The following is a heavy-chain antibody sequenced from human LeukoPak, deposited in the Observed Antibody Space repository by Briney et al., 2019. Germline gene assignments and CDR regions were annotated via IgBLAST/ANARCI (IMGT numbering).Heavy chain of an antibody. CDR2: IYPGDSET. V-gene: IGHV5-51*01. J-gene: IGHJ5*02. CDR3: ARQYYGSGSFLNWFDP. Sequence: HGESLQISCKGSGYSFTSYWIGWVRQMPGKGLEWMGIIYPGDSETRYSPSFQGQVTISAVKSINTACLQWSSLKASDTAMYYCARQYYGSGSFLNWFDPWGQGTLVTVSS. CDR1: GYSFTSYW. D-gene: IGHD3-10*01.